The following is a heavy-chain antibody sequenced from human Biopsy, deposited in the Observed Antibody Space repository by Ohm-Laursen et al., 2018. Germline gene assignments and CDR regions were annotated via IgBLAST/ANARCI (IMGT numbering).Heavy chain of an antibody. CDR2: INCKTGAT. Sequence: SVKVSCKAPSYTFTDYNIHWMRQAPGQGLKWLGYINCKTGATNYAQKFQGTVTMTRDTSISTAYLALGSLRSADTAIYYCARDPLNGHKHFDYWGQGSLVTVSS. CDR1: SYTFTDYN. D-gene: IGHD2-8*01. V-gene: IGHV1-2*02. CDR3: ARDPLNGHKHFDY. J-gene: IGHJ4*02.